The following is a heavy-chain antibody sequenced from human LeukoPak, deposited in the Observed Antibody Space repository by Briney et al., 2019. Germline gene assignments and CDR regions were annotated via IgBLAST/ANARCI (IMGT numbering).Heavy chain of an antibody. CDR1: GGSISIYY. CDR2: IYHSGST. Sequence: SETLSLTCSVSGGSISIYYWNWIRQPPGKGLEWIGYIYHSGSTNYNPSLQSRVTISVDTSKNQFSLNLNSVTAADTAVYYCARGGAARLHFQNWGQGTLVTVSS. CDR3: ARGGAARLHFQN. V-gene: IGHV4-59*01. D-gene: IGHD6-6*01. J-gene: IGHJ1*01.